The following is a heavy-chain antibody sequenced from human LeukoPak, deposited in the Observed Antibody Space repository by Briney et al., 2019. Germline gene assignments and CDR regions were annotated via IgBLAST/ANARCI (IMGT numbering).Heavy chain of an antibody. CDR2: IKQDGSEK. J-gene: IGHJ4*02. V-gene: IGHV3-7*03. CDR1: GFTFSSYA. Sequence: GGSLRLSCAASGFTFSSYAMSWVRQAPGKGLEWVANIKQDGSEKYYVDSVKGRFTISRDNAKNSLYLQMNSLRAEDTAVYYCARDNPPDYWGQGTLVTVSS. CDR3: ARDNPPDY.